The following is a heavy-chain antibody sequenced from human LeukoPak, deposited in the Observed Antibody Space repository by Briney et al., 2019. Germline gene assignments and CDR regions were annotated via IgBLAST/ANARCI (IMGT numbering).Heavy chain of an antibody. CDR2: IIPILGIT. Sequence: SVKVSCKASGGTFSSYLISWVRQAPGQGLEWMGRIIPILGITNYAQKFQGRVTITADKSTSTAYMEVSSLRSEDTAMYYCARTPNDYGSGSSEFDYWGQGTLVTVSS. V-gene: IGHV1-69*02. J-gene: IGHJ4*02. CDR1: GGTFSSYL. CDR3: ARTPNDYGSGSSEFDY. D-gene: IGHD3-10*01.